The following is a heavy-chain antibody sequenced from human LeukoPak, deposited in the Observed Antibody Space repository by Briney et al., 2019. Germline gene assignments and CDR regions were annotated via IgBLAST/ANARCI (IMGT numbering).Heavy chain of an antibody. CDR2: ISYDGSNK. Sequence: GGSLRLSCAASGFTFSSYAMHWVRQAPGKGLEWVAVISYDGSNKYYADSVKGRFTISRDNSKNSLYLQMNSLRTEDTALYYCAKEGWSGAPIDYWGQGTLVTVSS. J-gene: IGHJ4*02. CDR1: GFTFSSYA. CDR3: AKEGWSGAPIDY. V-gene: IGHV3-30-3*01. D-gene: IGHD2-15*01.